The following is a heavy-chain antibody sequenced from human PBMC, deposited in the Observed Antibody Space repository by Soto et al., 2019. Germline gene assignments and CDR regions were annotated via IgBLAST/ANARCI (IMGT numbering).Heavy chain of an antibody. CDR1: GVSISSPHHN. Sequence: SETLSLTCTVSGVSISSPHHNWSWIRQYPGKGLEWIGFIHYSGTTYYNPSLKSRVAILADKSINTAYLQWSSLKASDTAMYYCARDYCSGTTCYESAYWGQGTQVTVFS. CDR2: IHYSGTT. CDR3: ARDYCSGTTCYESAY. J-gene: IGHJ4*02. V-gene: IGHV4-30-4*01. D-gene: IGHD2-2*01.